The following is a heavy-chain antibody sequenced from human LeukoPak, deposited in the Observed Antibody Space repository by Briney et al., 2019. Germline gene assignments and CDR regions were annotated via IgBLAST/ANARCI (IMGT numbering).Heavy chain of an antibody. D-gene: IGHD6-13*01. Sequence: TLSLTCTVSGGSISSGDYYWSWIRQPPGKGLEWIGYIYYSGSTNYNPSLKSRVTISVDTSKNQFSLKLSSVTAADTAVYYCARAYSSSWYHRSYYYYYGMDVWGQGTTVTVSS. V-gene: IGHV4-30-4*01. CDR1: GGSISSGDYY. J-gene: IGHJ6*02. CDR3: ARAYSSSWYHRSYYYYYGMDV. CDR2: IYYSGST.